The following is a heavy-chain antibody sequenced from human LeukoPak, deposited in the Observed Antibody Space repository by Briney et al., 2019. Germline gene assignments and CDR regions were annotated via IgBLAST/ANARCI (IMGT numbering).Heavy chain of an antibody. CDR1: SGSISSYY. D-gene: IGHD3-22*01. J-gene: IGHJ3*02. CDR3: ARGYYYDSSGYWPRAFDI. Sequence: SETLSLTCTVSSGSISSYYWSWIRQPAGKGLEWIGRIYTSGSTNYNPSLKSRVTMSVDTSKNQFSLKLSSVTAADTAVYYCARGYYYDSSGYWPRAFDIWGQGTMVTVSS. CDR2: IYTSGST. V-gene: IGHV4-4*07.